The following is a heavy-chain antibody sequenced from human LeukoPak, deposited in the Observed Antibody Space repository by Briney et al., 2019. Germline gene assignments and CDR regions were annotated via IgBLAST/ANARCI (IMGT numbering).Heavy chain of an antibody. Sequence: SETLSLTCTVSGGSISSYYWSWIRQPPGKGLEWIGYIYYSGSTNYNPSLKSRVTISVDTSKNQFSLKLSSVTAADTAVYYCARHPIVVVVANTADWFDPWGQGTLVTVSS. J-gene: IGHJ5*02. V-gene: IGHV4-59*08. CDR3: ARHPIVVVVANTADWFDP. CDR1: GGSISSYY. CDR2: IYYSGST. D-gene: IGHD2-15*01.